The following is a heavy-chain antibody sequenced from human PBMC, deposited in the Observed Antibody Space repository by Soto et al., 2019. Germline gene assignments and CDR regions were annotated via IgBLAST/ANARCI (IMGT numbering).Heavy chain of an antibody. V-gene: IGHV3-15*01. CDR2: IKSKTDSGTT. CDR3: TTDDPINSY. Sequence: GGSLRLSCAASGFTFSNAWMSWVRQAPGKGLEWVGRIKSKTDSGTTDYAAPVKGRFTISRDDSRNTLSLQMNSLKTDDTAVYYCTTDDPINSYWGRGTLVTVSS. J-gene: IGHJ4*02. CDR1: GFTFSNAW.